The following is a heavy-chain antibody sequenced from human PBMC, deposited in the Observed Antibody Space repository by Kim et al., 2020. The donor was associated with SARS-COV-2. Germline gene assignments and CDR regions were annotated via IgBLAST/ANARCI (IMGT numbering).Heavy chain of an antibody. D-gene: IGHD3-10*01. V-gene: IGHV1-69*04. J-gene: IGHJ4*02. Sequence: FQGRVTITADKSTSTAYMELSSLRSEDTAVYYCARGRDYYGSGSSPYFDYWGQGTLVTVSS. CDR3: ARGRDYYGSGSSPYFDY.